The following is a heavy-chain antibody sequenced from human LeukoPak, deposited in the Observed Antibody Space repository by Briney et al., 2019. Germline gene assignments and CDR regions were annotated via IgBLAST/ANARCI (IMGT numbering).Heavy chain of an antibody. CDR1: GGSISSYY. CDR3: ARWAVAGQGGFDY. D-gene: IGHD6-19*01. V-gene: IGHV4-4*09. J-gene: IGHJ4*02. CDR2: IYASGST. Sequence: SETLSLTCTVSGGSISSYYWSWIRQPPRKGLEWIGYIYASGSTNYNPSLKGRVTISVDTSKNQFSLKLSSVTAADTAVYYCARWAVAGQGGFDYWGQGTLVTVSS.